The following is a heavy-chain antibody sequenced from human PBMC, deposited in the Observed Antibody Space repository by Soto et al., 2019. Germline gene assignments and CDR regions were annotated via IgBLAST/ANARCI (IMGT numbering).Heavy chain of an antibody. CDR1: GLTFSISW. Sequence: VQLVESGGGLVQPGESLRLSCTASGLTFSISWMTWVRQAPGGGLEWVSNINPAGTVQHYADSVKERFTISRDNAKNSLFLQMSGLRVEDTAVYYCATANTPYAFDMWGQGTMVTVSS. J-gene: IGHJ3*02. CDR3: ATANTPYAFDM. CDR2: INPAGTVQ. V-gene: IGHV3-7*01.